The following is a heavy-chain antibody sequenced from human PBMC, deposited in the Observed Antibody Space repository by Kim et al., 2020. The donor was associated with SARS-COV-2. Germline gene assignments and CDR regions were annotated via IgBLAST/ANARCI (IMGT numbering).Heavy chain of an antibody. Sequence: YSGSTYYNPSLKSRVTISVDTSKNQFSLKLSSVTAADTAVYYCARPEDDYWGQGTLVTVSS. CDR3: ARPEDDY. J-gene: IGHJ4*02. V-gene: IGHV4-39*01. CDR2: YSGST.